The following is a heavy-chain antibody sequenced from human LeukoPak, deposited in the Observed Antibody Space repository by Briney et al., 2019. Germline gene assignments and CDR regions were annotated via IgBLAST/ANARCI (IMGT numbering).Heavy chain of an antibody. D-gene: IGHD3-3*01. Sequence: ASVKVSCKASGYTFTSYGISWVRQAPGQGLEWMGWISAYNGNTNYAQKLQGRVTMTTDTSTSTAYTELRSLRSDDTAVYYCARDSYDFWSGYYPTIEPLDYWGQGTLVTVSS. CDR2: ISAYNGNT. J-gene: IGHJ4*02. CDR1: GYTFTSYG. CDR3: ARDSYDFWSGYYPTIEPLDY. V-gene: IGHV1-18*01.